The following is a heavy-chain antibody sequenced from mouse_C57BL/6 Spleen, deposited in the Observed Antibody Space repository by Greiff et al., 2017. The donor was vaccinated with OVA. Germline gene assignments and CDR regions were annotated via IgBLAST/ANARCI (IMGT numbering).Heavy chain of an antibody. V-gene: IGHV5-16*01. CDR1: GFTFSDYY. D-gene: IGHD3-3*01. Sequence: EVKLVESEGGLVQPGSSMKLSCTASGFTFSDYYMAWVRQVPEKGLEWVANINYDGSSTYYLDSLKSRFIISRDNAKNILYLQMSSLKSEDTATYYCARTPLGAMDYWGQGTSVTVSS. CDR3: ARTPLGAMDY. J-gene: IGHJ4*01. CDR2: INYDGSST.